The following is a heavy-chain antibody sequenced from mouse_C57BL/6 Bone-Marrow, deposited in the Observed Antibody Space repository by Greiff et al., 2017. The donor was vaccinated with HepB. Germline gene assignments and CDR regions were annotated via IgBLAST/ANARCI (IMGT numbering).Heavy chain of an antibody. J-gene: IGHJ2*01. D-gene: IGHD6-1*01. Sequence: VQLKESVAELVRPGASVKLSCTASGFNIKNTYMHWVKQRPEQGLEWIGRIDPANGNTKYAPKFQGKATITADTSSNTAYLQLSSLTSEDTAIYYCARKPFDKPRDYFDYWGQGTTLTVSS. V-gene: IGHV14-3*01. CDR2: IDPANGNT. CDR3: ARKPFDKPRDYFDY. CDR1: GFNIKNTY.